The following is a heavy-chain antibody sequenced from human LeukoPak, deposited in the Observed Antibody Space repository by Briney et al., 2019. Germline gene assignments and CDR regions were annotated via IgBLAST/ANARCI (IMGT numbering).Heavy chain of an antibody. J-gene: IGHJ4*02. D-gene: IGHD6-19*01. Sequence: PGGSLRLSCAASGFAFSSQDMGWVRQAPGKGPEWVSVISDSGSLTYYADSVKGRFTISRDNSKNTLFLQMNSLRAEDTAVYYCAKDARRTSGWYFFDYWGQGTLVTVSS. V-gene: IGHV3-23*01. CDR2: ISDSGSLT. CDR1: GFAFSSQD. CDR3: AKDARRTSGWYFFDY.